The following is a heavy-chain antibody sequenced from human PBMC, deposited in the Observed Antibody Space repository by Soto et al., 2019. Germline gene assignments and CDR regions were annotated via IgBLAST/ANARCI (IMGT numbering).Heavy chain of an antibody. J-gene: IGHJ4*02. V-gene: IGHV3-30*18. CDR1: GFTFSSYG. CDR3: AKADWNDVVDY. CDR2: ISYDGSNK. Sequence: GGSLRLSCAASGFTFSSYGMHWVRQAPGKGLEWVAVISYDGSNKYYADSVKGRFTISRDNSKNTLYLQMNSLRAEDTAVYYCAKADWNDVVDYWGQGTLVTVSS. D-gene: IGHD1-1*01.